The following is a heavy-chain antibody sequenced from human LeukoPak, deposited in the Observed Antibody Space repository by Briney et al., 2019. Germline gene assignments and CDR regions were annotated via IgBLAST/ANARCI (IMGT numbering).Heavy chain of an antibody. CDR2: ISWSTATI. Sequence: PGMSLRLSCVGSGFKFDDYSMHWVRQVPAKGLEWVSGISWSTATIAYADSVKGRFTISRDNAKNSLYLQMNSLRPEDMALYYCAKGGSNGWYADHWGQGTLVTVSS. J-gene: IGHJ5*02. CDR1: GFKFDDYS. V-gene: IGHV3-9*03. D-gene: IGHD6-19*01. CDR3: AKGGSNGWYADH.